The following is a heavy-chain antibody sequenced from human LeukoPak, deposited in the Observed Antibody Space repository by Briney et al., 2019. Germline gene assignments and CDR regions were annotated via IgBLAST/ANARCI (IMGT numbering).Heavy chain of an antibody. Sequence: PSETLSLTCTVSGGSISSYYWSWIRQPPGKGLEWIGYIDYSGSTNYNASLKSRVTISVDTSKNQFSLKLSSVTAADTAVYYCARGYCSGGSCYSVPDYWGQETLVTVSS. V-gene: IGHV4-59*12. CDR3: ARGYCSGGSCYSVPDY. CDR1: GGSISSYY. J-gene: IGHJ4*02. CDR2: IDYSGST. D-gene: IGHD2-15*01.